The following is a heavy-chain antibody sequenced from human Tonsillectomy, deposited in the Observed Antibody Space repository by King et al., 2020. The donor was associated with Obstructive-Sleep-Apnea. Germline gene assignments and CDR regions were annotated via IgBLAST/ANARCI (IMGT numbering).Heavy chain of an antibody. Sequence: QLQESGPGLVKPSQTLSLTCTVSGASISSGGYYWSWIRQLPGKGLEWFGYIYYSGSTYYNPSLKSRGSISVDTAKNQFSLNLTSVTVSDTAVHYCARDCAGTPGGPWFDPWGQGTLVTVSS. CDR1: GASISSGGYY. CDR2: IYYSGST. V-gene: IGHV4-31*03. CDR3: ARDCAGTPGGPWFDP. J-gene: IGHJ5*02. D-gene: IGHD2-21*01.